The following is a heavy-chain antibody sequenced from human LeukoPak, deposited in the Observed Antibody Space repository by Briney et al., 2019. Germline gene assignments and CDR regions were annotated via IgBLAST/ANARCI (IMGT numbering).Heavy chain of an antibody. CDR2: INHSGST. V-gene: IGHV4-34*01. Sequence: SETLSLTCAVYGGSFSGYYWSWIRQPPGKGLEWIGEINHSGSTNYNPSLKSRVTISVDTSKNQFSLRLNSVTAADTAVYYCARHKAVSGTGTFDYWGQGTLVTVSS. CDR3: ARHKAVSGTGTFDY. D-gene: IGHD6-19*01. CDR1: GGSFSGYY. J-gene: IGHJ4*02.